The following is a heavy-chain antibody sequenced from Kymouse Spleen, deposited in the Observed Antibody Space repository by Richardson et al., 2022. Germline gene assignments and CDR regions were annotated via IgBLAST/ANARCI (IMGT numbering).Heavy chain of an antibody. CDR2: IWYDGSNK. V-gene: IGHV3-33*01. J-gene: IGHJ4*02. CDR3: ARERVLRYFDWPIPFDY. D-gene: IGHD3-9*01. CDR1: GFTFSSYG. Sequence: QVQLVESGGGVVQPGRSLRLSCAASGFTFSSYGMHWVRQAPGKGLEWVAVIWYDGSNKYYADSVKGRFTISRDNSKNTLYLQMNSLRAEDTAVYYCARERVLRYFDWPIPFDYWGQGTLVTVSS.